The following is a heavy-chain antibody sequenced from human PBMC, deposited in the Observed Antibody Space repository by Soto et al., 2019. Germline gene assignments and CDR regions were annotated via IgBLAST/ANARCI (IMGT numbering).Heavy chain of an antibody. J-gene: IGHJ1*01. CDR3: ARWGTTGGLDV. Sequence: VQLVESGGGVVQPGTSLRVSCVGSGFTFRSYVIHWVRQAPGKGLEWVALTSYDGSDKYYGDSVRGRFTISRDNSRNTVYLQMDSLRLEDTALYYCARWGTTGGLDVWGQGTLVSVSS. V-gene: IGHV3-30*19. CDR1: GFTFRSYV. D-gene: IGHD3-16*01. CDR2: TSYDGSDK.